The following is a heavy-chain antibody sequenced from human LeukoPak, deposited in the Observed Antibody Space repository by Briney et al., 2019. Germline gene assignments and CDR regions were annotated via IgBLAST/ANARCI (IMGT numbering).Heavy chain of an antibody. CDR3: ARLRIFGLNHYYYYMDV. D-gene: IGHD3-3*01. CDR1: GGPMSNYY. V-gene: IGHV4-59*08. J-gene: IGHJ6*03. CDR2: IYHTGST. Sequence: SETLSLTCTVSGGPMSNYYWTWIRQPPGRGLEWVGYIYHTGSTNYHPSLKSRVTISVDTSKKQFSLKLNSVTAADTAVYFCARLRIFGLNHYYYYMDVWGEGTTVTVSS.